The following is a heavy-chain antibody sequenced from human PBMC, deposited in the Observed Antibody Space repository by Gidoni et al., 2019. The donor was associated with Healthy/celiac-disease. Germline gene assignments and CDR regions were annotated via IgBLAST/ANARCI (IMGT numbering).Heavy chain of an antibody. CDR2: ISSSSSYI. Sequence: EVQLVESGGGLVKPGGSLRLSCAASGFPFSSYSMNWVRQAPGKGLEWVSSISSSSSYIYYADSVKGRFTISRDNAKNSLYLQMNSLRAEDTAVYYCARDQYYYDSSGYYRRPYGMDVWGQGTTVTVSS. V-gene: IGHV3-21*01. CDR1: GFPFSSYS. D-gene: IGHD3-22*01. J-gene: IGHJ6*02. CDR3: ARDQYYYDSSGYYRRPYGMDV.